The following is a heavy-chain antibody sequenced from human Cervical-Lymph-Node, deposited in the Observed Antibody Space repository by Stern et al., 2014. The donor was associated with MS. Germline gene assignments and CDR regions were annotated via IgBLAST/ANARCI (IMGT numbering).Heavy chain of an antibody. V-gene: IGHV3-23*04. CDR1: GFTFSSYA. D-gene: IGHD6-6*01. J-gene: IGHJ4*02. Sequence: EEQLVESGGGLVQPGESLRLSCEASGFTFSSYAMSWVRQAPGKGLEWVSTITSSGGGTNYADSVRGRFTISRDSSKNTLYLQMNSLRAEDTAVYYCAKHSSSKDFDYWGQGTLVTVSS. CDR3: AKHSSSKDFDY. CDR2: ITSSGGGT.